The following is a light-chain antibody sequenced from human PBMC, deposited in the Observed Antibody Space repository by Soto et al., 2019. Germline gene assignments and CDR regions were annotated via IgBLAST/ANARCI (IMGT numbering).Light chain of an antibody. CDR3: QQTYSTPSWT. Sequence: DIQMTQSPSSLSASVGDRVTITCRASQTISTYLNWYQQKPGKAPNLLIYAASSLQSGVPSRFTGSGSGTDFTLTISSLQPEDFATYYCQQTYSTPSWTFGQGTKVEIE. V-gene: IGKV1-39*01. CDR2: AAS. J-gene: IGKJ1*01. CDR1: QTISTY.